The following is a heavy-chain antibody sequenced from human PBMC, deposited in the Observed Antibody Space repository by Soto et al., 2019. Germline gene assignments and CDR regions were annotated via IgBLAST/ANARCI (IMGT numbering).Heavy chain of an antibody. J-gene: IGHJ6*02. CDR2: IYDSGSP. D-gene: IGHD3-9*01. CDR1: GGSISVYY. CDR3: ARRLRYFDWLPSYYYYGMDV. Sequence: PSETLSLTCSISGGSISVYYWSWIRQPPGQALEWIGYIYDSGSPYYNPSLRSRVIISADTSKNQISLKLSSVTAADTAVYYCARRLRYFDWLPSYYYYGMDVWGQGTTVTVSS. V-gene: IGHV4-59*08.